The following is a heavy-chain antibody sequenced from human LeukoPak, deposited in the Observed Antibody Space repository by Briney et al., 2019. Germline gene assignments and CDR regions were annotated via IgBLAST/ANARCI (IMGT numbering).Heavy chain of an antibody. D-gene: IGHD2-8*01. Sequence: GASVKVSCKASGYTFTSYDINWVRQATGQGLEWMGWMNPNRGNTGYAQKFQGRVTMTRNTSISTAYMELSSLRSEDTAVYYCARGRADIVLMVYAILYNWFDPWGQGTLVTVSS. CDR2: MNPNRGNT. V-gene: IGHV1-8*01. CDR3: ARGRADIVLMVYAILYNWFDP. CDR1: GYTFTSYD. J-gene: IGHJ5*02.